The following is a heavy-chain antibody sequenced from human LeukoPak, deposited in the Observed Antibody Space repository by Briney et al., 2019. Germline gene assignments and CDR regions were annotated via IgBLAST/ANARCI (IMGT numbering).Heavy chain of an antibody. D-gene: IGHD2-2*01. J-gene: IGHJ6*02. CDR2: ISYDGSNK. Sequence: GRSLRLSCAASGFTFSSYAMHWVRQAPGKGLEWVAVISYDGSNKYYADSVKGRFTISRDNSKNTLYLQMNSLRAEDTAVYYCAKDGGPRYQLLWYGMDVWGQGTTVTVSS. V-gene: IGHV3-30*07. CDR1: GFTFSSYA. CDR3: AKDGGPRYQLLWYGMDV.